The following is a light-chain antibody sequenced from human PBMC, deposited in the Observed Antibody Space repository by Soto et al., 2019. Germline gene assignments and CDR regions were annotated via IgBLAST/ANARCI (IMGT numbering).Light chain of an antibody. Sequence: EIVLTQSPGTLSLSPGERATLSCRASQSVSSSYLAWYQQRPGQAPRLLIYVASSRATGIPDRFSGSGSGTDFTLTISRLEPEELAVYYCQLYGISLWTFGQGTKVDIK. CDR1: QSVSSSY. J-gene: IGKJ1*01. CDR3: QLYGISLWT. V-gene: IGKV3-20*01. CDR2: VAS.